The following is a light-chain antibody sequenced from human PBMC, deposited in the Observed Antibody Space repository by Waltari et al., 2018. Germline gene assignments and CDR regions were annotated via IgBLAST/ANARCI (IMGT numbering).Light chain of an antibody. CDR1: QGISSY. J-gene: IGKJ4*01. V-gene: IGKV1-8*01. Sequence: AIRMTQSPSSFSASTGDRVTITCRASQGISSYLAWYQQKPGTAPKLLIYAASPLQSGVPSRFSGSGSGTDFTLTVSCLQSEDFATYYCQQYYSYPLTFGGGTKVEIK. CDR2: AAS. CDR3: QQYYSYPLT.